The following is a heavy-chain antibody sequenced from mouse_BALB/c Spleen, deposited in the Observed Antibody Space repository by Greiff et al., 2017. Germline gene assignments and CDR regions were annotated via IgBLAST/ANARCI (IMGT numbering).Heavy chain of an antibody. CDR2: ISTYYGDA. CDR1: GYTFTDYA. V-gene: IGHV1S137*01. CDR3: AKHYGNYGYFDV. J-gene: IGHJ1*01. Sequence: VKVVESGAELVRPGVSVKISCKGSGYTFTDYAMHWVKQSHAKSLEWIGVISTYYGDASYNQKFKGKATMTVDKSSSTAYMELARLTSEDSAIYYCAKHYGNYGYFDVWGAGTTVTVSS. D-gene: IGHD2-1*01.